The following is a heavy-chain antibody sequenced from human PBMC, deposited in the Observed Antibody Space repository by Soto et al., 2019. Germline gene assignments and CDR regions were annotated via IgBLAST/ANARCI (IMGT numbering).Heavy chain of an antibody. Sequence: GGSLRLSCAASGFTFSSYGMHWVRQAPGKGLEWVAVISYDGSNKYYADSVKGRFTISRDNSKNTLNLQMNSLRAEDTAVYYWARDGYSGRSDGFDIWGQGTMVTVSS. D-gene: IGHD1-26*01. CDR1: GFTFSSYG. CDR2: ISYDGSNK. V-gene: IGHV3-30*03. CDR3: ARDGYSGRSDGFDI. J-gene: IGHJ3*02.